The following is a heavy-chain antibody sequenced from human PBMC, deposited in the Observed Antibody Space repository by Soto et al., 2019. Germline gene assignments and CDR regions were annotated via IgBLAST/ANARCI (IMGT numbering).Heavy chain of an antibody. CDR1: GYTFTGYY. J-gene: IGHJ4*02. CDR3: ARLRSGGATNRADY. Sequence: ASVKVSCKASGYTFTGYYMHWVRQAPGQGLEWMGWINPNSGGTNYAQKLQGRVTMTTDTSTSTAYMELRSLRSDDTAVYYCARLRSGGATNRADYWGQGTLVTVSS. CDR2: INPNSGGT. V-gene: IGHV1-2*02. D-gene: IGHD1-26*01.